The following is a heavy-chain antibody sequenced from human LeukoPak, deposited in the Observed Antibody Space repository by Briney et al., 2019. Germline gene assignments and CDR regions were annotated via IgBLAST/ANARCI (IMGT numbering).Heavy chain of an antibody. CDR2: IYYSGST. D-gene: IGHD5-12*01. Sequence: SETLSLTCTVSGGSISSSSYYWGWIRQPPGKGLEWIGSIYYSGSTYYNSSLKSRVTISVDTSKNQFSLKLSSVTAADTAVYYCARHTIRDYDVSTFDYWGQGTLVTVSS. V-gene: IGHV4-39*01. CDR3: ARHTIRDYDVSTFDY. J-gene: IGHJ4*02. CDR1: GGSISSSSYY.